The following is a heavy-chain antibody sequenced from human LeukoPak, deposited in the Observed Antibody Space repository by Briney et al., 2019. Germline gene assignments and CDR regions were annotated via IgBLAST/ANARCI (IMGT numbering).Heavy chain of an antibody. CDR1: GFTFSTYA. CDR3: VNGDQSSWYRTLLY. Sequence: PGGSLRLSCSASGFTFSTYAMHWVRQAPGKGLEYVSAISSNGGSTYYADSVKGRFTISGDNSENTLYLQMSSLRAEDTAMYYCVNGDQSSWYRTLLYWGQGTLVTVSS. J-gene: IGHJ4*02. CDR2: ISSNGGST. V-gene: IGHV3-64D*06. D-gene: IGHD6-13*01.